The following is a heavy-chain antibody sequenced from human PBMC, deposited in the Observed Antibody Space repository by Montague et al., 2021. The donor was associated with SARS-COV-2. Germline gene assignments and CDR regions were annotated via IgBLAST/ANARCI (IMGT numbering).Heavy chain of an antibody. V-gene: IGHV4-39*01. Sequence: SETLSLTCSVSGGSISTSNYYWGWIRQPPGKGLEWIESVYYSGSTYYNPPLKSRVTVSVDTSKNQFSLKISSVTAADTAVYFCAGQSASSPFDHWGQGTLVTVSS. D-gene: IGHD6-13*01. CDR2: VYYSGST. CDR3: AGQSASSPFDH. J-gene: IGHJ4*02. CDR1: GGSISTSNYY.